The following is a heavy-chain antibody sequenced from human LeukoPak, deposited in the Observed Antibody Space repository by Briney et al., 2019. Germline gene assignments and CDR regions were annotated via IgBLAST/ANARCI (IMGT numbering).Heavy chain of an antibody. CDR2: IWYDGSNK. CDR3: ARDQAYYDFWSGYYPSGAFDI. CDR1: GFTFSSYG. V-gene: IGHV3-33*01. Sequence: PGRSLRLSCAASGFTFSSYGMHWVRQAPGKGLKWVAVIWYDGSNKYYADSVKGRFTISRDNSKNTLYLQMNSLRAEDTAVYYCARDQAYYDFWSGYYPSGAFDIWGQGTMVTVSS. J-gene: IGHJ3*02. D-gene: IGHD3-3*01.